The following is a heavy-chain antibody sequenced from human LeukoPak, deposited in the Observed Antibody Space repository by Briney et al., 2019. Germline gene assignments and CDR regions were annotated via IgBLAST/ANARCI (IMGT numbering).Heavy chain of an antibody. CDR2: ISSSGGST. J-gene: IGHJ4*02. D-gene: IGHD1-20*01. Sequence: PGGSLRLSCAASGFTFSNYDMGWVRQAPGKGLEWVSAISSSGGSTDYADSVKGRYTISRDNSKNTLYLQMKSLRAGDTAVYYCAKKMSITAASQVDYWGQGTLVTVSS. V-gene: IGHV3-23*01. CDR1: GFTFSNYD. CDR3: AKKMSITAASQVDY.